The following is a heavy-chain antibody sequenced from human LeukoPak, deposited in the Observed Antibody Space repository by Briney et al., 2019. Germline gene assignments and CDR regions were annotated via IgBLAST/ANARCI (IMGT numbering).Heavy chain of an antibody. D-gene: IGHD5-12*01. CDR1: GFTFSSYA. CDR3: ARVRYSGYGLAGY. Sequence: GGSLRLSCAASGFTFSSYAMSWVRQAPGKGLEWVSAISGSGGSTYYADSVKGRFTISRDNSKNTLYLQMNSLRAEDTAVYYCARVRYSGYGLAGYWGQGTLVTVSS. J-gene: IGHJ4*02. CDR2: ISGSGGST. V-gene: IGHV3-23*01.